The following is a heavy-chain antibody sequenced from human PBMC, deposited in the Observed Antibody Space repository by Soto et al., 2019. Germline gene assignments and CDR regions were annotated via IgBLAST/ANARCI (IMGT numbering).Heavy chain of an antibody. V-gene: IGHV3-30*18. J-gene: IGHJ4*02. CDR1: GFTFSSYG. Sequence: QVQLVESGGGVVQPGKSLKLSCAASGFTFSSYGIHWVRQAAGKGLEWVAVISYDGSLKYYADPVKGRFTISRDDSKNTLYLQMTSLRTEDTAVYYCAKTDDSGWFNLDFWGQGALVTVSS. D-gene: IGHD6-19*01. CDR3: AKTDDSGWFNLDF. CDR2: ISYDGSLK.